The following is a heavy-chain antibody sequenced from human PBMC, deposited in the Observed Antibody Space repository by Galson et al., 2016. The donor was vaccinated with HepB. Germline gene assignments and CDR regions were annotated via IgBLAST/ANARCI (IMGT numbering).Heavy chain of an antibody. Sequence: SETLSLTCTVSGASISSSSYYWGWIRQPPGKGLEWIGSIYYSGSTYYNPSLRTRVTMSVDRSKNQFSLYLNSVTDADTAVYYCARGGGDSSSIHWYFDIWGRGTLVTVSS. CDR3: ARGGGDSSSIHWYFDI. D-gene: IGHD4-17*01. CDR1: GASISSSSYY. J-gene: IGHJ2*01. CDR2: IYYSGST. V-gene: IGHV4-39*07.